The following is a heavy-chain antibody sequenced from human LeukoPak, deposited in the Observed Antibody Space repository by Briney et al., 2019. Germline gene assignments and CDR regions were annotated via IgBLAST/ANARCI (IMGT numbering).Heavy chain of an antibody. J-gene: IGHJ4*02. V-gene: IGHV3-11*01. Sequence: SGGSLRLSCAASGFTFSDYYMSWIRQAPGKGLEWVSYISSSGSTIYYADSVKGRFTISRDNAKNSLYLQMNSLRAEDTAVYYCARVVLWFGEFYFDYWGQGTLVTVSS. D-gene: IGHD3-10*01. CDR1: GFTFSDYY. CDR2: ISSSGSTI. CDR3: ARVVLWFGEFYFDY.